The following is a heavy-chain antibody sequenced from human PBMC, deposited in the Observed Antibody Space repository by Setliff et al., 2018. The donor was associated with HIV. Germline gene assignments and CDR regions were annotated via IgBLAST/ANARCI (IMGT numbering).Heavy chain of an antibody. CDR2: ISGFNGNT. CDR1: GYSFSKYG. V-gene: IGHV1-18*01. CDR3: ATSTSRFFWNGFYQGGFGSRNSHSFEN. J-gene: IGHJ4*02. D-gene: IGHD3-3*01. Sequence: GASVKVSCKASGYSFSKYGISWVRQAPGQGLEWMGWISGFNGNTKYGQNFQGRVTMTIDTSTSTVYMDLRSLTSDDTAMYYCATSTSRFFWNGFYQGGFGSRNSHSFENWGQGTLVTVSS.